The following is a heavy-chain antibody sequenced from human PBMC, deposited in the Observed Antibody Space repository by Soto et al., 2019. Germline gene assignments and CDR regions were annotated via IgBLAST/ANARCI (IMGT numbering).Heavy chain of an antibody. CDR3: VNGIRHGGRNY. CDR1: GFTFSSYA. CDR2: ISSNGGST. D-gene: IGHD2-15*01. V-gene: IGHV3-64D*06. J-gene: IGHJ4*02. Sequence: XGSLNLSCSASGFTFSSYAMHLVRQAPGKGLEYVSAISSNGGSTYYADSVKGRFTISRDNSKNTLYLQMSSLRAEDTAVYYCVNGIRHGGRNYWGQGTLVIVSS.